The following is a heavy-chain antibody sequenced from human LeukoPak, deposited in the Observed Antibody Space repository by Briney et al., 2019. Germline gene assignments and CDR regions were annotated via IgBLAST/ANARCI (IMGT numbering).Heavy chain of an antibody. D-gene: IGHD5/OR15-5a*01. V-gene: IGHV3-23*01. CDR2: ISTSGRAT. CDR3: AKARGSSVYEQFDY. Sequence: GGSLGLSCAASGFAFSTYAMTWVRQAPEKGLQWVSTISTSGRATYYADSVEGRFTISRDNSKNTLYLQMNSLRADDTAVYYCAKARGSSVYEQFDYWGQGTQVTVSP. CDR1: GFAFSTYA. J-gene: IGHJ4*02.